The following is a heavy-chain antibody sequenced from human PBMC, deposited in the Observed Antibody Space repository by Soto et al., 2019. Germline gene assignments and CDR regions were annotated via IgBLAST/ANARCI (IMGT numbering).Heavy chain of an antibody. CDR2: IKQDGSDR. Sequence: PGGSLRLSCAASGYNFSRYWMGWVRQAPGKGPEWVANIKQDGSDRSYVDSVTGRFSISRDNAKNSVYLQMNSLRAEDTAIYYCVRSRGLAARLYDYWGPGTLVTVS. J-gene: IGHJ4*02. D-gene: IGHD6-13*01. V-gene: IGHV3-7*01. CDR3: VRSRGLAARLYDY. CDR1: GYNFSRYW.